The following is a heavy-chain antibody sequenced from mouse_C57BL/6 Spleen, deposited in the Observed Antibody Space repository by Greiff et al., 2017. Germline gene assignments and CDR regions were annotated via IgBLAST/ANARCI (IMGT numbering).Heavy chain of an antibody. V-gene: IGHV1-82*01. CDR3: ARSYYWPFDY. Sequence: VQLQESGPELVKPGASVKISCKASGYAFSSSWMNWVKQRPGKGLEWIGRIYPGDGDTNYNGKFKGKATLTADKSSSTAYMQLSSLTSEDSAVYFCARSYYWPFDYWGQGTTLTVSS. CDR1: GYAFSSSW. D-gene: IGHD1-1*01. J-gene: IGHJ2*01. CDR2: IYPGDGDT.